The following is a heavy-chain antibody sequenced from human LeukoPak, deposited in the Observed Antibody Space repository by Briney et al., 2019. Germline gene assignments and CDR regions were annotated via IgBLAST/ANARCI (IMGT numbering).Heavy chain of an antibody. CDR3: AKDGQWLNQGPAFDI. D-gene: IGHD6-19*01. J-gene: IGHJ3*02. V-gene: IGHV3-23*01. CDR2: ISGSGGST. Sequence: PGGSLRLSCAASGFTFSSYAMSWVRQAPGKGLEWVSAISGSGGSTYYADSVKDRFTISRDNSKNTLYLQMNSLRAEDTAVYYCAKDGQWLNQGPAFDIWGQGTMVTVSS. CDR1: GFTFSSYA.